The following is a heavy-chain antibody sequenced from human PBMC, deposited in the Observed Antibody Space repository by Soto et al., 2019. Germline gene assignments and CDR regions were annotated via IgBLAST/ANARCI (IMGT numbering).Heavy chain of an antibody. V-gene: IGHV4-30-2*01. J-gene: IGHJ6*02. CDR1: GGSISSGGYS. CDR3: ARGGNDLIYYYYGMDV. Sequence: PSETLSLTCAVSGGSISSGGYSWSWIRQPPGKGLEWIGYIYHSGSTYYNPSLKSRVTISVDRSKNQFSLKLSSVTAADTAVYYCARGGNDLIYYYYGMDVWGQGTTATVS. D-gene: IGHD1-1*01. CDR2: IYHSGST.